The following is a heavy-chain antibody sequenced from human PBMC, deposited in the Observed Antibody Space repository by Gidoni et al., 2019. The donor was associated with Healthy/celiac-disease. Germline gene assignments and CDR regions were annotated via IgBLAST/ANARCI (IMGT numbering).Heavy chain of an antibody. J-gene: IGHJ4*02. V-gene: IGHV1-46*01. CDR3: ARDIDSSGYYYLTLDY. CDR2: INPSGGST. Sequence: QVQLVQSGAEVKKPGASVKFSCKASGYTFTSYYMHWVRQAPGQGLEWMGIINPSGGSTSYAQKFQGRVTMTRDTSTSTVYMELSSLRSEDTAVYYCARDIDSSGYYYLTLDYWGQGTLVTVSS. CDR1: GYTFTSYY. D-gene: IGHD3-22*01.